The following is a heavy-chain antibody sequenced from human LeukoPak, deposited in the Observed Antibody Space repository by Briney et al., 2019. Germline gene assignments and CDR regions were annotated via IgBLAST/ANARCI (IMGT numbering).Heavy chain of an antibody. CDR3: AREDGYNLKETGYFDY. V-gene: IGHV6-1*01. J-gene: IGHJ4*02. CDR2: TYYRSKWYN. D-gene: IGHD5-24*01. CDR1: GDSVSSNSAA. Sequence: SQTLSLTCAISGDSVSSNSAAWNWIRQSPSRGLEWLGRTYYRSKWYNDYAVSVNSRITINPDTSKNQFSLQLNSVTPEDTAVYYCAREDGYNLKETGYFDYWGQGTLVTVSS.